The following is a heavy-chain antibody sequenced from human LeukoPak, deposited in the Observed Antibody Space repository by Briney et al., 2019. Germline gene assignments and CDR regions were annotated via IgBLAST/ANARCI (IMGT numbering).Heavy chain of an antibody. CDR2: IYHSGST. V-gene: IGHV4-38-2*01. CDR3: ARHHYYDFWSGYGNNWFDP. D-gene: IGHD3-3*01. J-gene: IGHJ5*02. CDR1: GYSISSGYY. Sequence: SETLSLTCAVSGYSISSGYYWGWIRQPPGKGLEWIGSIYHSGSTYYNPSLKSRVTISVDTSKNQFSLKLSSVTAADTAVYYCARHHYYDFWSGYGNNWFDPWGQGTLVTVS.